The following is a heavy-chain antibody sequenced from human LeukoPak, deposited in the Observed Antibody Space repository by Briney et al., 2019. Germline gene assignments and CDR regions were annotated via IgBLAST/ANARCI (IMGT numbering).Heavy chain of an antibody. CDR3: VRDSYTNTWHFQEKDY. J-gene: IGHJ4*02. CDR1: GFTFSSYA. CDR2: ISYDGSNK. Sequence: GGSLRLSCAASGFTFSSYAMHWVRQAPGKGLEWVAVISYDGSNKYYADSVKGRFTISRDNAKNSLFLQMNSLRAEDTAVYYCVRDSYTNTWHFQEKDYWGQGTQVTVSS. D-gene: IGHD2-2*02. V-gene: IGHV3-30*04.